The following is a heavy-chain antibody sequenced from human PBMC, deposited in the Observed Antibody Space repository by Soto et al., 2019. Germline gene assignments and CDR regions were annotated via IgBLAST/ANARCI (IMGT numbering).Heavy chain of an antibody. CDR3: VKPSGWYPDY. D-gene: IGHD6-19*01. CDR2: ISPDGINK. Sequence: PGGSLRLSCAVSGFTFSDYGMHWVRQAPGKGLEWVAVISPDGINKYYPDSLRGRFTISRDNSKNTLYLQMSSLSGEDTAVYYCVKPSGWYPDYWGQGTHVTVSS. J-gene: IGHJ4*02. CDR1: GFTFSDYG. V-gene: IGHV3-30*18.